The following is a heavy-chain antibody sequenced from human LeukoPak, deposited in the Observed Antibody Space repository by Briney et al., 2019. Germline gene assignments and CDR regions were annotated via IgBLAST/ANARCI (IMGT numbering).Heavy chain of an antibody. CDR3: ARPKQWLVNEDAVDF. Sequence: QPGRSLRLSCAASGFTFSSYGMHWVRQAPGKGLEWVAVIWYDGSNKYYADSVKGRFTISRDNSKNTPYLQMNSLRDEDTAVYYCARPKQWLVNEDAVDFLGQGTMVSVSS. CDR2: IWYDGSNK. J-gene: IGHJ3*01. V-gene: IGHV3-33*01. D-gene: IGHD6-19*01. CDR1: GFTFSSYG.